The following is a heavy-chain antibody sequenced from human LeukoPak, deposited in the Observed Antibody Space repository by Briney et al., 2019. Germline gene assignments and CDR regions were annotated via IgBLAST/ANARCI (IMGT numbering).Heavy chain of an antibody. J-gene: IGHJ4*02. V-gene: IGHV3-30*03. CDR1: GFTFSSYG. D-gene: IGHD1-26*01. CDR3: AREDIDSGSYFDY. Sequence: GGSLRLSCAASGFTFSSYGMHWVRQAPGKGLEWVAVISYDGSNKYYADSVKGRFTISRDNSKNTLYLQMNSLRAEDTAVYYCAREDIDSGSYFDYWGQGTLVTVSS. CDR2: ISYDGSNK.